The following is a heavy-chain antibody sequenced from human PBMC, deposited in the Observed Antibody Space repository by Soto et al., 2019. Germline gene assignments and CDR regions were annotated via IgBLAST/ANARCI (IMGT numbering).Heavy chain of an antibody. J-gene: IGHJ4*02. CDR2: FYYGGST. V-gene: IGHV4-39*01. CDR3: ARRLYGDYVYY. D-gene: IGHD4-17*01. CDR1: GASISSSSYY. Sequence: PSETLSLTCTVSGASISSSSYYWGWIRQPPGKGLEWIGSFYYGGSTYYNPSLQSRITMPVDTSKNQFSLKLSSVTAADTAVYYCARRLYGDYVYYWGQGTLVTVSS.